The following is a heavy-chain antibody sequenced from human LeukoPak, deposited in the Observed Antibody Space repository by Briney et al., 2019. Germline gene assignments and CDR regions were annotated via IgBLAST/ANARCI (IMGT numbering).Heavy chain of an antibody. D-gene: IGHD3-10*01. CDR1: GFTFSSYA. J-gene: IGHJ4*02. CDR2: ISGSGGST. CDR3: SKGAVSSGSYCFDA. V-gene: IGHV3-23*01. Sequence: GGSLRLSCAASGFTFSSYAMLWVRHAPGKGLVWVSPISGSGGSTYYADSVKGRFTISRDNSKNTLYLQMNSLRAEDTSVYYCSKGAVSSGSYCFDAWGQGTLVTVSS.